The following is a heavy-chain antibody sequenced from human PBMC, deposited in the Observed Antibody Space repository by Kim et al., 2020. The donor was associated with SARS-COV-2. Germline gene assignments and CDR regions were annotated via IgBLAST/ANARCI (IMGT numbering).Heavy chain of an antibody. V-gene: IGHV3-49*04. CDR1: GFTFGDYA. Sequence: GGSLRLSCTASGFTFGDYAMSWVRQAPGKGLEWVGFIRSKAYGGTTEYAASVKGRFTISRDDSKSIAYLQMNSLKTEDTAVYYCTRDNAWPYYFDYWGQGTLVTVSS. CDR2: IRSKAYGGTT. CDR3: TRDNAWPYYFDY. J-gene: IGHJ4*02.